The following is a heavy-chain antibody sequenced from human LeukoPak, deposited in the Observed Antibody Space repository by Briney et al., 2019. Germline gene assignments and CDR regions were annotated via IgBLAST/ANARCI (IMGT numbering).Heavy chain of an antibody. J-gene: IGHJ5*02. Sequence: PGGSLRLSCAASGFTFSSYEMNWVRQAPGKGLEWVSYISSSGSTIYYADSVKGRFTISRDNAKNSLYLQMSSLRAEDTAVYYCASSFGYCSGGSCPWGQGTLVTVSS. D-gene: IGHD2-15*01. CDR3: ASSFGYCSGGSCP. V-gene: IGHV3-48*03. CDR1: GFTFSSYE. CDR2: ISSSGSTI.